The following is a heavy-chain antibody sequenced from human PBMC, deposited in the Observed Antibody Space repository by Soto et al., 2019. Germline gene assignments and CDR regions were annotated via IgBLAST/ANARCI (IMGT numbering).Heavy chain of an antibody. V-gene: IGHV1-3*01. Sequence: ASVKVSCKASGYTFSSHAIHWVSQAPGQRLEWMGWINGGDGNTKYSQKFQGRVTFTRDTSASIVYMEMSSLRSEDTTVYYCARSPGWYALDFWGQGTMVTVSS. CDR1: GYTFSSHA. CDR3: ARSPGWYALDF. D-gene: IGHD6-19*01. CDR2: INGGDGNT. J-gene: IGHJ3*01.